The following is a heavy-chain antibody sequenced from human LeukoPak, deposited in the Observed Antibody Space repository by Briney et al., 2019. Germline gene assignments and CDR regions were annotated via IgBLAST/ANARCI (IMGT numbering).Heavy chain of an antibody. Sequence: GGSLRLSCVASGFSFSDYAMHWVRQAPGKGLEWVSGISGSGDNTLYADSVKGRFTISRDNSKNTLYLEMNSLRAEDTAIYYCAKMKGHPLPKYYMDVWGQGTTVTVSS. J-gene: IGHJ6*01. V-gene: IGHV3-23*01. CDR3: AKMKGHPLPKYYMDV. CDR2: ISGSGDNT. CDR1: GFSFSDYA. D-gene: IGHD1-26*01.